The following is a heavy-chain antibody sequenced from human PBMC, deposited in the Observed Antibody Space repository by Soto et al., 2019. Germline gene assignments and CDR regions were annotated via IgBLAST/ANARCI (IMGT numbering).Heavy chain of an antibody. J-gene: IGHJ3*02. Sequence: QVQLVESGGGVVQPGRSLRLSCAASGFTFSSYGMHWVRQAPGKGLEWVAVISYDGSNKYYADSVKGRFTISRDNSKNTLYLQMNSLRAADTAVYYCAKGDCGGDCYSFDAFDIWGQGTMVTVSS. V-gene: IGHV3-30*18. CDR1: GFTFSSYG. D-gene: IGHD2-21*02. CDR3: AKGDCGGDCYSFDAFDI. CDR2: ISYDGSNK.